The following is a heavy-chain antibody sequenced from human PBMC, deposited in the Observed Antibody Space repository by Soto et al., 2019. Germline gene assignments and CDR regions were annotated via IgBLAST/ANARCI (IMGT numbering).Heavy chain of an antibody. CDR3: ARDLGKFRNGSQYGYYGLVV. Sequence: SQTLSLTCDISGDSVSSYSAAWNWIRQSPSRGLEWLGRTYYKSKWYNEYAGPVRSRITINPDTSKNQFSLQVNSVTPEDTAVYYCARDLGKFRNGSQYGYYGLVVLGQGTTVTASS. D-gene: IGHD3-10*01. J-gene: IGHJ6*02. CDR2: TYYKSKWYN. CDR1: GDSVSSYSAA. V-gene: IGHV6-1*01.